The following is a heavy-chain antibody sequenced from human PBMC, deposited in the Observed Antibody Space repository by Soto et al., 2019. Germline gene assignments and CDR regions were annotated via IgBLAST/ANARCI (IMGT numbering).Heavy chain of an antibody. CDR2: ISGSGDAS. Sequence: EVKLLESGGGLVTPGASARLSCITSGFIFDNYAMSWVRQSPGRGLEWVAAISGSGDASYYTQSVQGRFIISRDKSKKTVVIQMHNLRAEDTAVYYCAMGLYFDSSGGCANYWGLGTLFTVSS. D-gene: IGHD3-22*01. V-gene: IGHV3-23*01. CDR3: AMGLYFDSSGGCANY. J-gene: IGHJ4*02. CDR1: GFIFDNYA.